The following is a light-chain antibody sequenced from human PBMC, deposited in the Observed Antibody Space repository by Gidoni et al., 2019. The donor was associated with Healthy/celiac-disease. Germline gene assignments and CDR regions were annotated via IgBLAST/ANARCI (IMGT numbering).Light chain of an antibody. CDR1: QSISSY. CDR3: QQSYSTLT. V-gene: IGKV1-39*01. J-gene: IGKJ4*01. CDR2: AAS. Sequence: DIQMTQSPSSLSASVGDRVTITCRASQSISSYLNWYQQKPGKAPKRLIYAASSLQSGVPSRFIVSGSGTDFTLTISSLQPEDFATYYCQQSYSTLTFGGGTKVEIK.